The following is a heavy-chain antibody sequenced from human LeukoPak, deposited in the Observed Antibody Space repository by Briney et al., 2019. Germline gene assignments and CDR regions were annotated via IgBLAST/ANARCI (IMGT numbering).Heavy chain of an antibody. D-gene: IGHD6-13*01. J-gene: IGHJ1*01. Sequence: GGSLRLSCTTSGFTFSSFWMSWLRQAPGKGLEWVANIRQDGKEKYYVDSVKGRFTISRDNAKKSLDLQMNSLRAEDTAVYYCARDVAGPSVYWGQGTLVTVAS. CDR1: GFTFSSFW. CDR2: IRQDGKEK. V-gene: IGHV3-7*01. CDR3: ARDVAGPSVY.